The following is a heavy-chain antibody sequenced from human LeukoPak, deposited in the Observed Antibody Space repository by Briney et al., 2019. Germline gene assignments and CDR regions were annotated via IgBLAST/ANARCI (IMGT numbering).Heavy chain of an antibody. CDR3: ARGGAAVDY. V-gene: IGHV3-7*01. J-gene: IGHJ4*02. CDR2: MNQDGSER. CDR1: GFTFSYYW. D-gene: IGHD6-13*01. Sequence: GGSLRLSCAASGFTFSYYWMDWVRQAPGKGLEWVANMNQDGSERYLVDSVKGRSTISRDNAKNSLYLQMNSLRAEDTAVYYCARGGAAVDYWGQGTLVTVSS.